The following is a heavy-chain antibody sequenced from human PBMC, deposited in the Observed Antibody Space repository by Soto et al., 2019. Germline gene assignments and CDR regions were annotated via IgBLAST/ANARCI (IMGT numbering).Heavy chain of an antibody. CDR3: ARSLQGAAAGTIADVFYFDY. Sequence: SETLSLTCTVSGGSISSSSYYWGWIRQPPGKGLEWIGSIYYSGSTYYNPSLKSRVTISVDTSKNQFSLKLSSVTAADTAVYYCARSLQGAAAGTIADVFYFDYWGQGTLVTVSS. CDR1: GGSISSSSYY. J-gene: IGHJ4*02. V-gene: IGHV4-39*01. CDR2: IYYSGST. D-gene: IGHD6-13*01.